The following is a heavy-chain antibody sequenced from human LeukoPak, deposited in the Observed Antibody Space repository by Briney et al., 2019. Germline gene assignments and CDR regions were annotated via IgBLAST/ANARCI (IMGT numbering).Heavy chain of an antibody. D-gene: IGHD3-3*01. V-gene: IGHV4-4*02. CDR1: GGSISSSNW. CDR3: ARVQYYDFWSGRGGRFDP. Sequence: SGTLSLTCAVSGGSISSSNWWSWVRQPPGKGLEWIGEIYHSGSTNYNPSLKSRVTISVDTSKDQFSLKLSSVTAADTAVYYCARVQYYDFWSGRGGRFDPWGQGTLVTVSS. CDR2: IYHSGST. J-gene: IGHJ5*02.